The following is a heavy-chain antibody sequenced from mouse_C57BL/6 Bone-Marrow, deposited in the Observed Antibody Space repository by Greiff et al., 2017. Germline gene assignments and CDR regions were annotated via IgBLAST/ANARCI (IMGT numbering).Heavy chain of an antibody. CDR3: ARDLPVAY. V-gene: IGHV3-6*01. CDR1: GYSITSGYY. J-gene: IGHJ3*01. Sequence: ESGPGLVKPSQSLSLTCSVTGYSITSGYYWNWIRQFPGNKLEWMGYISYDGSNNYNPSLKNRISITRDTSKNQFFLKLNSVTTEDTATYYCARDLPVAYWGQGTLVTVSA. CDR2: ISYDGSN.